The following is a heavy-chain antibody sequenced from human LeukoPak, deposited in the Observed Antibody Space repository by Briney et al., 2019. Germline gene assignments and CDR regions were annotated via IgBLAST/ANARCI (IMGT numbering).Heavy chain of an antibody. D-gene: IGHD4-17*01. Sequence: GGSLRLSCTVSGFTVSTNSMSWVRQAPGKGLEWVSFIYSDNTHYSDSVKGRFTISRDNSKDSLYLQMNSLRAEDTAVYYCARDRLHGGEYEKTFDYWGQGTLVSVSS. CDR2: IYSDNT. CDR1: GFTVSTNS. CDR3: ARDRLHGGEYEKTFDY. V-gene: IGHV3-66*01. J-gene: IGHJ4*02.